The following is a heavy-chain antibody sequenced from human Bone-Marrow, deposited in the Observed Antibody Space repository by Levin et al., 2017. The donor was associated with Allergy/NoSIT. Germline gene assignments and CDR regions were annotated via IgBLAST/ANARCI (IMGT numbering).Heavy chain of an antibody. Sequence: SETLSLTCNVSGGAISNGGYSWSWIRQSAETGLEWLGYIYHSGTTYYNPSLRSRVTMSVDTSKNQFSLKLTSVTAADSAVYYCARVRSPPGFPTFFDSWGQGALVTVSS. J-gene: IGHJ4*02. V-gene: IGHV4-30-2*06. D-gene: IGHD2/OR15-2a*01. CDR2: IYHSGTT. CDR1: GGAISNGGYS. CDR3: ARVRSPPGFPTFFDS.